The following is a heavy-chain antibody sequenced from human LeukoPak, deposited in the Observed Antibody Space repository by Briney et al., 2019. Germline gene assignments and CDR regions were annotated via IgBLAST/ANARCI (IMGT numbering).Heavy chain of an antibody. D-gene: IGHD3-22*01. V-gene: IGHV3-48*04. CDR2: ISSTSRTI. CDR3: ARGNYYDSSGRQIDY. Sequence: GGSLRLSCAASGFTFNSYGMIWVRQAPGKGLEWVSYISSTSRTITYADSVRGRFTISRDNAKNSLCLQMNSLRAEDTAVYYCARGNYYDSSGRQIDYWGQGTLVTVSS. CDR1: GFTFNSYG. J-gene: IGHJ4*02.